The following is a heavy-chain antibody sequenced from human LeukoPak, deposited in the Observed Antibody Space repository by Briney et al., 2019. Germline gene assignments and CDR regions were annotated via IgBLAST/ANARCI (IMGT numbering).Heavy chain of an antibody. CDR3: ARTRGYSDYELDY. CDR1: GYTFTSYY. D-gene: IGHD5-12*01. J-gene: IGHJ4*02. CDR2: INPSGGTT. Sequence: APVKVSCKASGYTFTSYYMHWVRQAPGQGLEWMGIINPSGGTTRHAQRFQGRVTMTRDTSTSTVYMELSSLRSEDTAVYYCARTRGYSDYELDYWGQGTLVTVSS. V-gene: IGHV1-46*01.